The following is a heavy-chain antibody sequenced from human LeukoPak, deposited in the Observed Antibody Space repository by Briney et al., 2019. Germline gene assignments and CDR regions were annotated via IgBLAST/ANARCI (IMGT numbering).Heavy chain of an antibody. V-gene: IGHV3-33*06. J-gene: IGHJ6*03. CDR1: GFTLINYA. Sequence: PGGSLRLSCAASGFTLINYAMTWVRQAPGKGLEWVAVIWYDGSNKYYADSVKGRFTISRDNSKNTLYLQMNSLRAEDTAVYYCAKDGDNYYYMDVWGKGTTVTVSS. CDR3: AKDGDNYYYMDV. CDR2: IWYDGSNK. D-gene: IGHD7-27*01.